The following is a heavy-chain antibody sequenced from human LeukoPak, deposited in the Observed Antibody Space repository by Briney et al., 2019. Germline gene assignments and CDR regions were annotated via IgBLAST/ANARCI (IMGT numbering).Heavy chain of an antibody. V-gene: IGHV1-18*01. J-gene: IGHJ6*02. D-gene: IGHD2-15*01. CDR2: ISAYNGNT. CDR1: GYTFTSYG. CDR3: AREPRYCSGGSCYYYGMDV. Sequence: ALVKVSCKASGYTFTSYGISWVRQAPGQGLEWMGWISAYNGNTNYAQKLQGRVTMTTDTSTSTAYMELRSLRSDDTAVYYCAREPRYCSGGSCYYYGMDVWGQGTTVTVSS.